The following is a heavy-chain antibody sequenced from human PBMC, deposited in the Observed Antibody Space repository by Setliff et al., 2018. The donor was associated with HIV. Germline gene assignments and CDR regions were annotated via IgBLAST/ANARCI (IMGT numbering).Heavy chain of an antibody. D-gene: IGHD2-2*01. J-gene: IGHJ5*02. V-gene: IGHV1-69*05. CDR2: IIPIFGNA. Sequence: SVKVSCKASGGTFSSYAISWVRQAPGQGLEWMGGIIPIFGNANYAQKFQGRVTITTDESTSTAYMELSGLRSEDTAVYYCARDFGGYCSSMSCPGLFDPWGQGTLVTVSS. CDR3: ARDFGGYCSSMSCPGLFDP. CDR1: GGTFSSYA.